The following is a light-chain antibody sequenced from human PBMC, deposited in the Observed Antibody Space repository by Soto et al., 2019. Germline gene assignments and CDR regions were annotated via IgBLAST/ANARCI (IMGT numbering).Light chain of an antibody. CDR2: GAS. Sequence: QMTQSPSSLSASVGDSVTITCRASQGIRKDLGWYQQKPGKAPQRPIYGASFLHTGVPSRFSGSGSGTEFTLTISSLQPEDFATYFCLQHNHFPWTFGQGTKV. J-gene: IGKJ1*01. CDR3: LQHNHFPWT. V-gene: IGKV1-17*01. CDR1: QGIRKD.